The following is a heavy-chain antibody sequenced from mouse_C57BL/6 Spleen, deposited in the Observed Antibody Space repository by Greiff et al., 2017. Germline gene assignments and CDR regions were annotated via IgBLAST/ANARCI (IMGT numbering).Heavy chain of an antibody. J-gene: IGHJ1*03. D-gene: IGHD2-5*01. CDR1: GYAFSSSW. CDR3: AREGAYYSNDWYFDV. V-gene: IGHV1-82*01. CDR2: IYPGDGDT. Sequence: QVQLQQSGPELVKPGASVKISCKASGYAFSSSWMNWVKQRPGKGLEWIGRIYPGDGDTNYNGKFKGKDTLTADKSSSTAYMQLSSLTSEDSAVYFCAREGAYYSNDWYFDVWGTGTTVTVSS.